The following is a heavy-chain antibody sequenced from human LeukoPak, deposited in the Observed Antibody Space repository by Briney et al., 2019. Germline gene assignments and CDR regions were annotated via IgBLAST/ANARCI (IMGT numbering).Heavy chain of an antibody. V-gene: IGHV3-23*01. D-gene: IGHD6-25*01. Sequence: QPGGSLRLSCAASGFTFDDYTMHWVRQAPGKGLEWVSSISGPGITTYYADSVKGRFTISRDNSKNTLYLQMNTLRAEDTAVYFCAKGGTPRASGLSAFDIWGQGTMVTVSS. CDR1: GFTFDDYT. CDR3: AKGGTPRASGLSAFDI. J-gene: IGHJ3*02. CDR2: ISGPGITT.